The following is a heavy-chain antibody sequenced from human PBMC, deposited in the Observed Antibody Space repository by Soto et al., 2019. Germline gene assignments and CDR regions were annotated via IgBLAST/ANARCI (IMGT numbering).Heavy chain of an antibody. CDR3: ARGFRYSTYSRFDP. V-gene: IGHV1-69*13. J-gene: IGHJ5*02. D-gene: IGHD6-13*01. Sequence: GASVKVSCKASGGTFSSYAISWVRQAPGQGLEWMGGIIPIFGTANYAQKFQGRVTITADESTSTAYMELSSLRSEDTAVYYCARGFRYSTYSRFDPWGQGTLVTVSS. CDR2: IIPIFGTA. CDR1: GGTFSSYA.